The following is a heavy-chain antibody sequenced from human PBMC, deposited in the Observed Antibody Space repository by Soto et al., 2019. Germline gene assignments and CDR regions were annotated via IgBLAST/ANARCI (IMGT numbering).Heavy chain of an antibody. CDR1: GYTFSNYV. Sequence: QVLLVQSGAEVKRPGASVKVSCKASGYTFSNYVVNWVRQAPGQGLEWMGRIIPISGAANYAQKFQGGVTITADKSTSTSYMELSSLRSEDTAVYYCARDMTRTVVPYFDFWGQGTLVTVSS. CDR2: IIPISGAA. CDR3: ARDMTRTVVPYFDF. V-gene: IGHV1-69*06. J-gene: IGHJ4*02. D-gene: IGHD1-7*01.